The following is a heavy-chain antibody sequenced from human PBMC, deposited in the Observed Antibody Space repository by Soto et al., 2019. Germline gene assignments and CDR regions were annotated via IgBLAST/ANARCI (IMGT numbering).Heavy chain of an antibody. D-gene: IGHD3-22*01. CDR3: ARGPDDYYDSSGYWDY. Sequence: QVQLVQSGAEVKKPGSSVKVSCKASGGTFSSYAISWVRQAPGQGLEWMGGIIPIFGTANYAQKFQGRVTITADKSTSTAYMELSSLRSEDTAVYYCARGPDDYYDSSGYWDYWGQGTLVTVSS. CDR1: GGTFSSYA. V-gene: IGHV1-69*06. J-gene: IGHJ4*02. CDR2: IIPIFGTA.